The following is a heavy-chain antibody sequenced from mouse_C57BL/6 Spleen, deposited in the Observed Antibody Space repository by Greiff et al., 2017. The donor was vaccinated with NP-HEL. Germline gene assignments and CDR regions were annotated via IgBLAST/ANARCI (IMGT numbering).Heavy chain of an antibody. CDR2: ISNGGGST. Sequence: EVQLVESGGGLVQPGGSLKLSCAASGFTFSDYYMYWVRQTPEKRLEWVAYISNGGGSTYYPDTVKGRFTISRDNAKNTLYLQMSRLKSEDTAMYYCARHNHYYAMDYWGQGTSVTVSS. J-gene: IGHJ4*01. V-gene: IGHV5-12*01. CDR1: GFTFSDYY. CDR3: ARHNHYYAMDY.